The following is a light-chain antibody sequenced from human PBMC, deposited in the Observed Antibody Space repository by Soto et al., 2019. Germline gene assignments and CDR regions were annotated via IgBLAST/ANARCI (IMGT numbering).Light chain of an antibody. V-gene: IGKV3-15*01. J-gene: IGKJ5*01. CDR2: AAS. CDR1: QSVRTN. CDR3: QQTDTLPST. Sequence: EIVMTPPPATLSVTQGERVPLSCRASQSVRTNLAWYHRRSGQAPRLLIYAASARATGVPARFSGSGSGTDFTLTITSLQPEDNGTYYCQQTDTLPSTFGQGTRLEI.